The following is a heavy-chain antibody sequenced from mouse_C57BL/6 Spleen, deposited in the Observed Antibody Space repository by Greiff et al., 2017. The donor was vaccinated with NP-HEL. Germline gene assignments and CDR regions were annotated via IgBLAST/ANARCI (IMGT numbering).Heavy chain of an antibody. CDR1: GYTFTSYW. CDR3: ARKDYDVAMDY. D-gene: IGHD2-4*01. J-gene: IGHJ4*01. Sequence: QVQLQQPGAELVKPGASVTLSCKASGYTFTSYWMHWVKQRPGQGLEWIGMIHPNSGSTNYNEKFKSKATLTVDKSSSSAYMQLSSLTSEDSAVYYCARKDYDVAMDYWGQGTSVTVSS. CDR2: IHPNSGST. V-gene: IGHV1-64*01.